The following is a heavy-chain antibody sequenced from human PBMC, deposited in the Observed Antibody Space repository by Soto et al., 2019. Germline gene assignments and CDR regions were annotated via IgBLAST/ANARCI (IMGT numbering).Heavy chain of an antibody. Sequence: ASVKVSCKASGYTFTSYGISWVRQAPGQGLEWMGWISAYNGNTNYAQKLQGRVTMTTDTSTSTAYMELRSLRSDDPAVYYCARDPYYDFWSGYPPTLYYYGMDVWGQGTTVTVSS. CDR2: ISAYNGNT. V-gene: IGHV1-18*04. CDR1: GYTFTSYG. J-gene: IGHJ6*02. CDR3: ARDPYYDFWSGYPPTLYYYGMDV. D-gene: IGHD3-3*01.